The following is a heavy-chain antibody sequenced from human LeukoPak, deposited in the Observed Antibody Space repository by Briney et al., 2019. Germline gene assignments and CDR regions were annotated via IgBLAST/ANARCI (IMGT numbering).Heavy chain of an antibody. CDR1: GFTFSNYG. CDR2: IWDDGSYK. Sequence: GGSLRLSCAASGFTFSNYGMHWVRQAPGKGLDWVAVIWDDGSYKYYADSVKGRFTISRDNSKNTLYLQMNSLRAEDTAVYYCAKVVQYTASTGTGLDYWGQGTLVTVSS. V-gene: IGHV3-33*06. CDR3: AKVVQYTASTGTGLDY. D-gene: IGHD6-13*01. J-gene: IGHJ4*02.